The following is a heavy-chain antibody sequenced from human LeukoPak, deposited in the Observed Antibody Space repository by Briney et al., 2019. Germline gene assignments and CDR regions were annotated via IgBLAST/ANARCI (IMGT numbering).Heavy chain of an antibody. Sequence: SETLSLTCTVSGGSISSYYWSWIRQPPGKGLEWIGNTNYSGSTNYNPSLKSRVTISVDTSKNQFSLKLSSVTAADTAVYYCARDLIISGAIYFDYWGQGTLVTVSS. CDR3: ARDLIISGAIYFDY. D-gene: IGHD5-12*01. CDR2: TNYSGST. V-gene: IGHV4-59*01. J-gene: IGHJ4*02. CDR1: GGSISSYY.